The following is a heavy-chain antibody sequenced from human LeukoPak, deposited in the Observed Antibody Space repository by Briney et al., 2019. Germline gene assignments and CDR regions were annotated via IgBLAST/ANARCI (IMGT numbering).Heavy chain of an antibody. Sequence: AASVKVSCKASGYTFTSYGISWVRQAPGQGLEWMGWISAYNGNTNYAQKLQGRVTMTTDTSTSTAYMELRSLRSDDTAVYYCVRDIQLWFGADYFDYWGQGTLVTVSS. CDR3: VRDIQLWFGADYFDY. J-gene: IGHJ4*02. V-gene: IGHV1-18*01. CDR2: ISAYNGNT. CDR1: GYTFTSYG. D-gene: IGHD5-18*01.